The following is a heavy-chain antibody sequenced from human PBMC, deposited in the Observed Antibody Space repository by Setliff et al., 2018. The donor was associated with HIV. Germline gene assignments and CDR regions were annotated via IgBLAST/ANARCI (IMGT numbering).Heavy chain of an antibody. D-gene: IGHD6-6*01. V-gene: IGHV1-3*01. CDR1: GYTFTDYA. Sequence: ASVKVSCKTSGYTFTDYAIHWVRQASGEGLEWMGWISGSGGTKYSQKFQDRVTITRDTSTSTAYMELSSLRSEDTAVYYCARFYSSSAYHYYGMDVWGQGTTVTVSS. CDR3: ARFYSSSAYHYYGMDV. J-gene: IGHJ6*02. CDR2: ISGSGGT.